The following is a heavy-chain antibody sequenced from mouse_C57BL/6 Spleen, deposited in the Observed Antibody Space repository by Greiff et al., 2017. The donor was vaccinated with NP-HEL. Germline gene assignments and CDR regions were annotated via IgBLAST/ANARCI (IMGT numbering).Heavy chain of an antibody. CDR1: GYTFTSYW. CDR3: ARLSYYYGSRGYFDY. CDR2: IDPSDSYT. D-gene: IGHD1-1*01. Sequence: VQLQQPGAELVMPGASVKLSCKASGYTFTSYWMHWVKQRPGQGLEWIGEIDPSDSYTKYNQKFKGKATLTVDKSSSTAYMQLSSLTSEDSAVYYCARLSYYYGSRGYFDYWGQGTTLTVSS. J-gene: IGHJ2*01. V-gene: IGHV1-69*01.